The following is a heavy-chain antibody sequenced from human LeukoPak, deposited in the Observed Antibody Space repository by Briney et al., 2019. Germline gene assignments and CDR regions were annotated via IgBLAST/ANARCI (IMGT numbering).Heavy chain of an antibody. Sequence: PSETLSLTCTVSGGSISSGGYFWSWIRQPAGKGLEWIGRFYASGGTNYNPSLQSRVTISVDTSKNQFSLNLTSVTAADTAVYYCARMEIYDSSGYRTNWFDPWGQGTLVTVSS. CDR2: FYASGGT. D-gene: IGHD3-22*01. CDR3: ARMEIYDSSGYRTNWFDP. J-gene: IGHJ5*02. V-gene: IGHV4-61*02. CDR1: GGSISSGGYF.